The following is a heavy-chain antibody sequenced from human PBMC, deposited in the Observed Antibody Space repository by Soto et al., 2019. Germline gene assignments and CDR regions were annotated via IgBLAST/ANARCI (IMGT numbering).Heavy chain of an antibody. Sequence: GGSLRLSCVTSGFTFTKYSMNWVRQAPGKGLEWVSYISYSGETKYYADSLKGRYAISRDDAKNSVYLQMNSLRDADTAVYYGVRGVVVEVGSTAENAEHWGQGTLVTVSS. J-gene: IGHJ4*02. V-gene: IGHV3-48*02. CDR1: GFTFTKYS. CDR2: ISYSGETK. CDR3: VRGVVVEVGSTAENAEH. D-gene: IGHD2-15*01.